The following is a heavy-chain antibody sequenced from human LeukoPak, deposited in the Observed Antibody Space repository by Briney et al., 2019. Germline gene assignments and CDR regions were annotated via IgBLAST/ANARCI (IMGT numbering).Heavy chain of an antibody. Sequence: SETLSLTCNVSGDSISSTNYYWGWIRQPPGKGLEWIGDIYYSGSTYYNPSLKSRVTISVDTSKNQVSLHLNSVTAADTAVYYCARRRGYSFAYDYWGQGMLVTVSS. J-gene: IGHJ4*02. CDR3: ARRRGYSFAYDY. D-gene: IGHD5-18*01. CDR1: GDSISSTNYY. V-gene: IGHV4-39*01. CDR2: IYYSGST.